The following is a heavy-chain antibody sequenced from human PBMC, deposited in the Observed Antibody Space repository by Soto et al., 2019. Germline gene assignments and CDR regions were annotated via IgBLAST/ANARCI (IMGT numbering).Heavy chain of an antibody. Sequence: QVQLVESGGGVVQPGRSLRLSCAASGFTFSSYGMHWVRQAPGKGLEWVAVISYDGSNKYYADSVKGRLTISRDNSKNTLYLQMNSLIGEDTAVYYGAKEKGSGCDWLRVGDASEIWGQGTMVTVSS. CDR3: AKEKGSGCDWLRVGDASEI. D-gene: IGHD6-25*01. CDR1: GFTFSSYG. J-gene: IGHJ3*02. CDR2: ISYDGSNK. V-gene: IGHV3-30*18.